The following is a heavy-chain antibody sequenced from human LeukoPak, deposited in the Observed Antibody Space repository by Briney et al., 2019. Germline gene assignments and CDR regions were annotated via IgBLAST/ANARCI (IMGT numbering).Heavy chain of an antibody. CDR1: GGLITGNY. V-gene: IGHV4-4*07. CDR2: MFASGSY. CDR3: ARDRPGSGSYYSHFDT. J-gene: IGHJ1*01. Sequence: SETLSLTCTVSGGLITGNYWSWIRQPAGKRLEYIGRMFASGSYYYNPSFKGRVTMSVDTSKKEVSLNLASVTAADTAISYCARDRPGSGSYYSHFDTWGQGILVTVSS. D-gene: IGHD1-26*01.